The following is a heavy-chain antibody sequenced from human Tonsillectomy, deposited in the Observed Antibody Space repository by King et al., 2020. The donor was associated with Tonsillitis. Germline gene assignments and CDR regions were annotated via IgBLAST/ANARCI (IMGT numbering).Heavy chain of an antibody. J-gene: IGHJ6*02. CDR2: IIPAFATT. CDR3: ARTAATSSQYSNYGMDV. D-gene: IGHD6-25*01. V-gene: IGHV1-69*01. Sequence: QLVQSGAEVRKPGSSVKVSCRASGGTFRGSPISWVRQAPGQGLEWMGAIIPAFATTTYAQKFQGRLTITADDSTGTACMDLRSLRSEDTAVYYCARTAATSSQYSNYGMDVWGQGTTVTVSS. CDR1: GGTFRGSP.